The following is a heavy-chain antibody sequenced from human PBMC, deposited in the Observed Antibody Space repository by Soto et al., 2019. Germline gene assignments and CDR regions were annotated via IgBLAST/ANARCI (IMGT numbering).Heavy chain of an antibody. CDR3: ARGGVDDYLLAY. D-gene: IGHD4-17*01. CDR2: IYYSGST. J-gene: IGHJ4*02. CDR1: GVSISSGGYY. V-gene: IGHV4-31*03. Sequence: PSETLSLTCTVSGVSISSGGYYWSWIRQHPGKGLEWIGYIYYSGSTYYNPSLKSRVTISVDTSKNQFSLKLSSVTAADTAVYYCARGGVDDYLLAYWGQGTLVTVS.